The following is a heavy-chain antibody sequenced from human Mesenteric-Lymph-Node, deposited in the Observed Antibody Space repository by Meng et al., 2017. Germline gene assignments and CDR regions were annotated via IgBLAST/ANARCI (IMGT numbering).Heavy chain of an antibody. CDR2: IYHSGST. D-gene: IGHD3-22*01. J-gene: IGHJ3*02. V-gene: IGHV4-34*01. CDR1: GGSISGYY. CDR3: ARAIAPSYCDSRGYSEYAFDI. Sequence: SDTLSLTCAVYGGSISGYYWSWIRQPPGKGLEWIGKIYHSGSTNYKPSLKSRVTISVDTSKNQFSLKLSSVTAADTAVYYCARAIAPSYCDSRGYSEYAFDIWGQGTMVTVSS.